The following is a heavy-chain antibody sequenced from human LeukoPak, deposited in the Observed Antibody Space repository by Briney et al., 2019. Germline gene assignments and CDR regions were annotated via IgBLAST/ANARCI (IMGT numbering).Heavy chain of an antibody. CDR2: ISSSGSGGST. CDR3: AKVTAVEGEFYFDY. J-gene: IGHJ4*02. D-gene: IGHD3-16*01. Sequence: GGSLRLSCAASGVTLGTYAMSWARQAPGKGLEWVSGISSSGSGGSTYYADSVKGRFTISRDNSKNTLYLQMNSLRAEDTAVYYCAKVTAVEGEFYFDYWGQGTLVTVSS. V-gene: IGHV3-23*01. CDR1: GVTLGTYA.